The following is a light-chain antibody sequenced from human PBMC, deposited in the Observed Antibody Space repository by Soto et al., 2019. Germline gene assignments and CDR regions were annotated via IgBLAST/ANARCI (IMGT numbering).Light chain of an antibody. CDR3: GTWDSSLSADVV. V-gene: IGLV1-51*01. CDR1: SSNIGNNY. J-gene: IGLJ2*01. Sequence: QSVLTQPPSVSADPGQKVTISCSGRSSNIGNNYVSWYQQLPGTAPKLLIYDNNKRPSGIPDRFSGSKSGTSATLGITGLQTGDEADYYCGTWDSSLSADVVFGGGTKLTVL. CDR2: DNN.